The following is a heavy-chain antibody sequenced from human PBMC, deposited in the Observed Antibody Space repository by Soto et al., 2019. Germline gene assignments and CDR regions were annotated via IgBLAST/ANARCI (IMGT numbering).Heavy chain of an antibody. J-gene: IGHJ4*02. CDR1: GGTFSSYT. V-gene: IGHV1-69*02. Sequence: QVQLVQSGAEVKKPGSSVKVSCKASGGTFSSYTISWVRQAPGQGLEWMGRIIPILGIANYAQKFQGRVTITPSKSPSTAYMDLSSLRSEDTAVYYCAATAYCSGDCYSNFDYWCQGTLVTASS. CDR3: AATAYCSGDCYSNFDY. CDR2: IIPILGIA. D-gene: IGHD2-21*02.